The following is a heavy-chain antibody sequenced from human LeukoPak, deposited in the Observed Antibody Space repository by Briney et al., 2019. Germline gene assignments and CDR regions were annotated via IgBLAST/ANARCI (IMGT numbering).Heavy chain of an antibody. J-gene: IGHJ6*02. CDR3: AKSKGGSGSQQAYGMDV. CDR2: ISGSGGST. D-gene: IGHD3-10*01. CDR1: GFTFSSFA. Sequence: PGGSLRLSCAASGFTFSSFAMSWVRQAPGKGLEWVSAISGSGGSTYYADSVKGRFTISRDNSKNTLYLQMNSLRAEDTAVYYCAKSKGGSGSQQAYGMDVWGQGTTVTVS. V-gene: IGHV3-23*01.